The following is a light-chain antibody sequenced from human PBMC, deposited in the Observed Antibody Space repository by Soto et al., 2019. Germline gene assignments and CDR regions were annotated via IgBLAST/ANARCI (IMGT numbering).Light chain of an antibody. J-gene: IGKJ4*01. CDR3: QQVRSYPST. CDR1: EDILRC. V-gene: IGKV1-9*01. CDR2: AAS. Sequence: IQLAACACALSVSSVSAFIIKSRASEDILRCLAWFQQKPGKAPNPLIYAASTLQSGVPSRFSASGVGTDFTLTISSLQAEDFATYYCQQVRSYPSTFGGGTKVDI.